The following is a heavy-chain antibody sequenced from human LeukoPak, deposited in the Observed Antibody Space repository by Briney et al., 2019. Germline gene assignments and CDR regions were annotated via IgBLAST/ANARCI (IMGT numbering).Heavy chain of an antibody. Sequence: GGSLRLSCAASGFTFSSYGMHWVRQAPGKGLEWVAVISYDGSNKYYADSVKGRFTISRDNSKNTLYLQMNSLRAEDTAVYYCANSGYYYGMDVWGQGTTVTVSS. CDR3: ANSGYYYGMDV. D-gene: IGHD6-25*01. V-gene: IGHV3-30*18. CDR2: ISYDGSNK. J-gene: IGHJ6*02. CDR1: GFTFSSYG.